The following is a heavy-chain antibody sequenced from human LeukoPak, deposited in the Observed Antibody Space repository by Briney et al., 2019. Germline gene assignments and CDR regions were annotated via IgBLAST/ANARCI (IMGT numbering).Heavy chain of an antibody. V-gene: IGHV3-23*01. J-gene: IGHJ5*02. CDR1: GFTFSSYA. D-gene: IGHD3/OR15-3a*01. Sequence: GGSLRLSCAASGFTFSSYAMSWVRQAPGKGREWVSAISGSGGSTYYADSVKGRFTISRVNSKNTLYLQMNSLRAEDTAVYYCAKVVWPAYYWFDPWGQGTLVTVSS. CDR3: AKVVWPAYYWFDP. CDR2: ISGSGGST.